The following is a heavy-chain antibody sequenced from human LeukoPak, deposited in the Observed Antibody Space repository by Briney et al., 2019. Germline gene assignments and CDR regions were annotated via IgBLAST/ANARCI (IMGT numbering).Heavy chain of an antibody. CDR3: TRVRNSNNWWGPFDI. Sequence: ASVNASCKAFGYTFGTSSITWVRQAPGQRLEWMGWISPNNGNTHYAQGVQGRVTMTTDTSRSTAYMELRSLRSDDTAVYYCTRVRNSNNWWGPFDIWGQGTMVTVSS. J-gene: IGHJ3*02. V-gene: IGHV1-18*01. CDR1: GYTFGTSS. D-gene: IGHD1-1*01. CDR2: ISPNNGNT.